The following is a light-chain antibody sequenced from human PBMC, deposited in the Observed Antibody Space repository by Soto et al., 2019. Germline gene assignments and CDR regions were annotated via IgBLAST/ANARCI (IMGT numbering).Light chain of an antibody. V-gene: IGLV2-14*01. CDR2: EVT. Sequence: QSALTQPASVSGSPGQSISISCTGTSSDVGGYNYVSWYQQHSGKAPKLMIYEVTKRPSGVSNRFSGSKSGTPASLTISGLQAEDEVDYCGSAHTSSSTLFVFGTGAKLTVL. CDR1: SSDVGGYNY. CDR3: SAHTSSSTLFV. J-gene: IGLJ1*01.